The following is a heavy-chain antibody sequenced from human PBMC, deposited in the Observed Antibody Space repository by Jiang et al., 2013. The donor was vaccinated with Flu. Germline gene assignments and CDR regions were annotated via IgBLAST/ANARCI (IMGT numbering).Heavy chain of an antibody. Sequence: GPGLVKPSGTLSLTCAVSGGSISSNNRWSWVRQPPGKGLEWIGEISHSGSTNYNPSLKSRVTISVDKSRNQFSLKLSSVTAADTAVYYCARRYSSSWEFDYWGQGTLVTVSS. V-gene: IGHV4-4*02. D-gene: IGHD6-13*01. CDR3: ARRYSSSWEFDY. CDR1: GGSISSNNR. J-gene: IGHJ4*02. CDR2: ISHSGST.